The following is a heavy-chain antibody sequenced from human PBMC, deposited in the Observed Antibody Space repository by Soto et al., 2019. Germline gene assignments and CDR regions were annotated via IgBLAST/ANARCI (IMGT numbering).Heavy chain of an antibody. J-gene: IGHJ4*02. CDR1: GYTLTELS. CDR2: FDPEDGET. CDR3: ATAQSGRLTPDY. V-gene: IGHV1-24*01. D-gene: IGHD3-10*01. Sequence: EASVKVSCKVSGYTLTELSMHWVRQAPGKGLEWMGGFDPEDGETIYAQKFQGRVTMTEDTSTDTAYMELSSLRSEDTAVYYCATAQSGRLTPDYWGQGTLVTVSS.